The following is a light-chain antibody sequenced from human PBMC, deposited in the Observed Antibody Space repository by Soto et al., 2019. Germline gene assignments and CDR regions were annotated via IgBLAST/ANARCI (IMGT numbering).Light chain of an antibody. CDR2: GAS. V-gene: IGKV3-20*01. CDR3: QQYGSSSIA. Sequence: EIVLTQSPVTLSVSPGERATLSCRTSQSISTTLAWYQQKPGQAPRLLIYGASTRATGIPDRFSGSGSGTDFTLTITRLEPEDFAVYYCQQYGSSSIAFGQGTRLEIK. J-gene: IGKJ5*01. CDR1: QSISTT.